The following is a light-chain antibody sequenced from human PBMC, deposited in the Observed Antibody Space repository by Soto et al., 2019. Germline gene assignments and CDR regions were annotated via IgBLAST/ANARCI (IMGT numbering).Light chain of an antibody. V-gene: IGKV1-27*01. CDR3: QKYNSVPL. CDR2: AAS. J-gene: IGKJ3*01. Sequence: DIQMTQSTSSLSASVGDRVTITCRASQGISNYIAWYQHKPGKAPKLLISAASTLQSGVPSRFSGSGSGTDFTLTISSLQPEDVATYSCQKYNSVPLFGPGTKVDIK. CDR1: QGISNY.